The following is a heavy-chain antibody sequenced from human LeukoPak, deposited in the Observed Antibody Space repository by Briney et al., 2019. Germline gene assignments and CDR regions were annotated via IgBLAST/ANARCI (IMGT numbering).Heavy chain of an antibody. CDR3: ARSTAAGYHGWFDP. Sequence: ETRSLTCTVSGGSINSESYFWGWIRQPPGKGLEWIGYIYYSGSTNYNPSLKSRVTISVDTSKNQFSLKLSSVTAADTAVYYCARSTAAGYHGWFDPWGQGTLVTVSS. CDR1: GGSINSESYF. J-gene: IGHJ5*02. V-gene: IGHV4-61*01. CDR2: IYYSGST. D-gene: IGHD6-13*01.